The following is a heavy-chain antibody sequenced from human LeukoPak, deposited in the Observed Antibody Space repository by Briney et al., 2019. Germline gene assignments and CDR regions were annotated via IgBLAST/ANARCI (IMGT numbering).Heavy chain of an antibody. V-gene: IGHV3-64*01. D-gene: IGHD2-15*01. CDR1: GFTFSSYA. J-gene: IGHJ2*01. CDR2: ISSNGGST. Sequence: GGSLRLSCAASGFTFSSYAMHWVRQAPGKGLEYVSAISSNGGSTYYANSLKGRFTISRDSTSLFLQMNSLRAEDTAIYYCAGGQGWHFDLWGRGTLITVSS. CDR3: AGGQGWHFDL.